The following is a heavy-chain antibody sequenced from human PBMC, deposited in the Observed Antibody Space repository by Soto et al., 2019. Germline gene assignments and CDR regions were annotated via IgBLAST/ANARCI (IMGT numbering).Heavy chain of an antibody. Sequence: QVQLVQSGAEVKKPGSSVKVSCKASGGTFSSYTISWVRQAPGQGLEWMGRIIPILGIANYAQKFQGRVTXIAXKXKSTAYMELSSLRSEDTAVYYCARDGDSGSLEYFDYWGQGTLVTVSS. CDR1: GGTFSSYT. V-gene: IGHV1-69*08. CDR3: ARDGDSGSLEYFDY. J-gene: IGHJ4*02. D-gene: IGHD1-26*01. CDR2: IIPILGIA.